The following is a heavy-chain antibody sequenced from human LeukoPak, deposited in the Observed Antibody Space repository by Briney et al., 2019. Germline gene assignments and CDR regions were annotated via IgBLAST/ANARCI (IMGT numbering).Heavy chain of an antibody. CDR3: ARGGYDPTYYMDV. Sequence: PSETLSLTCTVSGGSISSYYWSWIRQPPGKGLEWIGYIYYSGSTNYNPSLKGRVTISVDTSKNQFSLKLSSVIAADTTVYYCARGGYDPTYYMDVWGKGTTVTVSS. CDR1: GGSISSYY. D-gene: IGHD3-3*01. J-gene: IGHJ6*03. V-gene: IGHV4-59*01. CDR2: IYYSGST.